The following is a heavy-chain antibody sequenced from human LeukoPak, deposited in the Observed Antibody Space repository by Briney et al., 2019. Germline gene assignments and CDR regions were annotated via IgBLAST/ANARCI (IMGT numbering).Heavy chain of an antibody. D-gene: IGHD3-22*01. J-gene: IGHJ5*02. CDR3: ATGYYYDSSGLNWFDP. Sequence: ASVKVSCKVSGYTLTELSMHWVRQAPGKGLEWMGGFDPEDGETIYAQKFQGRVTMTEDTSTDTAYMELSSLRSEDTAVYYCATGYYYDSSGLNWFDPWGQGTLFTVSS. CDR1: GYTLTELS. V-gene: IGHV1-24*01. CDR2: FDPEDGET.